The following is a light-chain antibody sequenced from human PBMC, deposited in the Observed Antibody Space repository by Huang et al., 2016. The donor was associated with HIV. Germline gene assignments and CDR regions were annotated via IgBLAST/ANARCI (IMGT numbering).Light chain of an antibody. CDR3: KQGTHWAWT. CDR1: QSLVNSDGNTY. V-gene: IGKV2-30*01. CDR2: KVA. J-gene: IGKJ1*01. Sequence: DVVMTQSPLSLPVTLGQPASISCRSSQSLVNSDGNTYLNWFQQRPGQSPRRLIYKVANRDSGVPDRFSGSGSGTEFTLKISRVEAEDVGVYYCKQGTHWAWTFGQGTKVEIK.